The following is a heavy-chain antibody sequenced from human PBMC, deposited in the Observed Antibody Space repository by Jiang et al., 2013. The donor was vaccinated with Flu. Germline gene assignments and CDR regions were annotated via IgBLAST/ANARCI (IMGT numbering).Heavy chain of an antibody. D-gene: IGHD2-2*01. CDR1: GGSISSGSYY. CDR3: ARGTYQMLRIGFYYYGVDV. V-gene: IGHV4-61*02. J-gene: IGHJ6*02. CDR2: IYTSGST. Sequence: GPGLVKPSQTLSLTCTVSGGSISSGSYYWNWIRQPAGKGLEWIGRIYTSGSTNYNPSLKSRVTISVDTSKNQFSLKVSSVTAADTALYYCARGTYQMLRIGFYYYGVDVWGQGTTGHRLL.